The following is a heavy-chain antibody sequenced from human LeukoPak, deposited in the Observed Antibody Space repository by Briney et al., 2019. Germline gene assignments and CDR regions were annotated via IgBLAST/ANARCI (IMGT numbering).Heavy chain of an antibody. D-gene: IGHD1-7*01. Sequence: SETLSLTCTVSGGSISSGDYYWSWIRQPPGKGLEWIGYIYYSGSTYYNPSLKSRVTISVDTSKNQFSLKPSSVTAADTAMTYCARDLPTTAFDIWGLGTIVSASS. CDR2: IYYSGST. V-gene: IGHV4-30-4*08. CDR3: ARDLPTTAFDI. J-gene: IGHJ3*02. CDR1: GGSISSGDYY.